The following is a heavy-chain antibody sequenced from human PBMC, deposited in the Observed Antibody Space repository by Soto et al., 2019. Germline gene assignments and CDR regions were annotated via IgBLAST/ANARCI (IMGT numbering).Heavy chain of an antibody. Sequence: GRSLRLSCAASGFTFSSYAMSWVRQAPGKGLEWVSAISGSGGSTYYADSVKGRFTISRDNSKNTLYLQMNSLRDEDTAVYYCAKVSDSRGSYYYYGMDVWGQGTTVTVSS. V-gene: IGHV3-23*01. D-gene: IGHD3-22*01. J-gene: IGHJ6*02. CDR3: AKVSDSRGSYYYYGMDV. CDR1: GFTFSSYA. CDR2: ISGSGGST.